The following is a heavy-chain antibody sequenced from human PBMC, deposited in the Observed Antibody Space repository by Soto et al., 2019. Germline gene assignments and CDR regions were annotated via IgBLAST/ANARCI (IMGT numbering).Heavy chain of an antibody. CDR3: ARSAGWYAVHS. D-gene: IGHD6-19*01. J-gene: IGHJ4*02. V-gene: IGHV4-4*02. Sequence: QVQLQESGPGLVKPSGTLSLTCAVSGDSVSSPYYWCWVRQPPGKGLEWIGEVFHTGTTSYNPSLMSRVTISMDKSNKLSSLALSTVTAADTAVYYCARSAGWYAVHSWGPGTLVIVSS. CDR1: GDSVSSPYY. CDR2: VFHTGTT.